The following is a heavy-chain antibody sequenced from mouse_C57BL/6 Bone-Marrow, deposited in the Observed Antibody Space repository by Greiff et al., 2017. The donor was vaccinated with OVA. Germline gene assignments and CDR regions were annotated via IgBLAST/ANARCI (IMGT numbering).Heavy chain of an antibody. V-gene: IGHV5-16*01. CDR3: ARYYYGSSGYYAMDY. CDR1: GFTFSDSY. D-gene: IGHD1-1*01. Sequence: EVKLMESEGGLVQPGSSMKLSCTASGFTFSDSYMAWVRPVPEKGLEWVANIHYDGSSTYYLDSLQSRFIISRDNAKNILYLQMSSLKSEDTATYYCARYYYGSSGYYAMDYWGQGTSVTVSS. CDR2: IHYDGSST. J-gene: IGHJ4*01.